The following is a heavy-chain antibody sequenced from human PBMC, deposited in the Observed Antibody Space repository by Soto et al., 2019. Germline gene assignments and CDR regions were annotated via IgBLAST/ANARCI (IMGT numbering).Heavy chain of an antibody. CDR3: VRHRYDGMGV. CDR2: IDPYDSYT. V-gene: IGHV5-10-1*01. CDR1: GYSFTSYW. J-gene: IGHJ6*02. D-gene: IGHD2-15*01. Sequence: PGESLKISCKGSGYSFTSYWISWVRQMPGKGLEWMGRIDPYDSYTDYSPSFQGHVTISADKSISTAYLQWSSLKASDIAMYYCVRHRYDGMGVWGQGTTVTVSS.